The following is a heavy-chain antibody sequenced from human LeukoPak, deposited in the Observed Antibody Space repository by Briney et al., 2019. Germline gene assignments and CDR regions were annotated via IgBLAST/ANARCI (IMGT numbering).Heavy chain of an antibody. Sequence: GESLKISCKGSGYSFTSYWIGWVRQMPGKGLEWMGIIYPGDSDTRYSPSFQGQVTISADKSISTAYLQWSSLKASDTAMYYCARCPMVRGVRPPYFDYWGQGTLVTVSS. CDR1: GYSFTSYW. CDR3: ARCPMVRGVRPPYFDY. V-gene: IGHV5-51*01. J-gene: IGHJ4*02. D-gene: IGHD3-10*01. CDR2: IYPGDSDT.